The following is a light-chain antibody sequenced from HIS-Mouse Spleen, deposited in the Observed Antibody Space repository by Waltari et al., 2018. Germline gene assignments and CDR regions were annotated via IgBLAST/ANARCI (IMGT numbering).Light chain of an antibody. J-gene: IGLJ2*01. Sequence: SYELTQPPSVSVSPGQTARITCSGDALPKKYAYWYQQKSGQAPVLVIYEDSKRPSGIPGRFSGSSSGTMATLTISGAQVEDEADYYCYSTDSIGNHRVFGGGTKLTVL. CDR2: EDS. CDR1: ALPKKY. V-gene: IGLV3-10*01. CDR3: YSTDSIGNHRV.